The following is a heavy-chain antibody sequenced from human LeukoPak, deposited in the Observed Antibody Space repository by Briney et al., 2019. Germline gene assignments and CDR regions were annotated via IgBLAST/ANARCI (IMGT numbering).Heavy chain of an antibody. J-gene: IGHJ3*01. CDR1: GGSISSSAYY. D-gene: IGHD2-2*02. Sequence: SETLSLTCTVSGGSISSSAYYWGWIRQPPGKGLEWIGEINHSGSTNYNPSLKSRVTISVDTSKNQFSLKLSSVTAADTAVYYCARGLLYHRWGQGTMVTVSS. V-gene: IGHV4-39*07. CDR3: ARGLLYHR. CDR2: INHSGST.